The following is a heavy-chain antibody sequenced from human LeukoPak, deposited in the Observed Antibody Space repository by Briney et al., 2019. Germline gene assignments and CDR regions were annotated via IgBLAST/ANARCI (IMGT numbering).Heavy chain of an antibody. D-gene: IGHD3-22*01. Sequence: PSETLSLTCAVYGGSFSGYYWSWIRQPPGKGLEWIGEINHSGSTNYNPSLKSRVTISVDTSKNQFSLKLSSVTAADTAVYYCARGNHYYHSNWGQGTLVTVSS. CDR1: GGSFSGYY. J-gene: IGHJ4*02. V-gene: IGHV4-34*01. CDR2: INHSGST. CDR3: ARGNHYYHSN.